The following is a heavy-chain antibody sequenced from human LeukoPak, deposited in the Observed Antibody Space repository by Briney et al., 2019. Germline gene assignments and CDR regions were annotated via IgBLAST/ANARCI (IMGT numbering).Heavy chain of an antibody. J-gene: IGHJ4*02. CDR2: INPNSGGT. D-gene: IGHD4-11*01. CDR1: GYTFTGYY. V-gene: IGHV1-2*06. CDR3: ARDPTVTTSRPSYYFDY. Sequence: GASVKVSCKASGYTFTGYYMHWVRQAPGQGLEWMGRINPNSGGTNYAQKFQGRVTMTRDTSTSTVYMELSSLRSEDTAVYYCARDPTVTTSRPSYYFDYWGQGTLVTVSS.